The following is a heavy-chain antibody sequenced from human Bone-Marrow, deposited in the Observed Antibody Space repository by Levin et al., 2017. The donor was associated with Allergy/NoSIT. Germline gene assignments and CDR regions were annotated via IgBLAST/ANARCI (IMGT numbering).Heavy chain of an antibody. J-gene: IGHJ4*02. V-gene: IGHV1-8*01. Sequence: ASVKVSCKASGYTFTSFDMHWVRQAPGQGPEWMGWMNPNSGDTGYAQGFEGRVTLTRNTSMATAYMELDSLISEDTAVYYCARVPRLRRRHCFSWGQGTPVTVFS. D-gene: IGHD2-15*01. CDR3: ARVPRLRRRHCFS. CDR1: GYTFTSFD. CDR2: MNPNSGDT.